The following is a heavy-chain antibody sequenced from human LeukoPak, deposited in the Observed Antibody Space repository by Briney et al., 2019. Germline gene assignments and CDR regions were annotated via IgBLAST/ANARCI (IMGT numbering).Heavy chain of an antibody. V-gene: IGHV1-8*02. D-gene: IGHD3-10*01. CDR3: ARWASSGTYRYYLDF. Sequence: ASVKVSCKASGYTFTSYGISWVRQAPGQGLEWMGGIIPIFGTANYAQKFQGRLTMTRNTSINTAYMELSSLTSEDTAVYYCARWASSGTYRYYLDFWGQGTLVTVSS. CDR2: IIPIFGTA. J-gene: IGHJ4*02. CDR1: GYTFTSYG.